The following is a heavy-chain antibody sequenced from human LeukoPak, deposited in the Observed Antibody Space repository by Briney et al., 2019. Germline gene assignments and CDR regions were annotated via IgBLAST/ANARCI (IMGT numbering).Heavy chain of an antibody. CDR2: ISSSGGST. CDR1: GFTFSTYA. CDR3: AKSDYDSSGYYTPDAFDY. J-gene: IGHJ4*02. V-gene: IGHV3-23*01. Sequence: GGSLRLSCAASGFTFSTYAMSWVRQAPGKGPEWVSDISSSGGSTYYADSVKGRFTISRDNSKNTLYLQMNSLRAEDTAVYYCAKSDYDSSGYYTPDAFDYWGQGTLVTVSS. D-gene: IGHD3-22*01.